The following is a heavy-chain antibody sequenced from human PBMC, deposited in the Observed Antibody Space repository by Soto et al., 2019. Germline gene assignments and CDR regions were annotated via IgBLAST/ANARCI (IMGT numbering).Heavy chain of an antibody. Sequence: EVQLVESGGGSVQPGGSLRLSCAASGFTFSSYWMHWVRQAPGKGLVWVSRIKSDGSGTSYADSVKDRLTISRDNAKNTWYLQLTSLRAGDTAVYYCARGDGDYYDGNGYLGRHWGQGTLVTVSS. CDR2: IKSDGSGT. D-gene: IGHD3-22*01. J-gene: IGHJ4*02. V-gene: IGHV3-74*01. CDR1: GFTFSSYW. CDR3: ARGDGDYYDGNGYLGRH.